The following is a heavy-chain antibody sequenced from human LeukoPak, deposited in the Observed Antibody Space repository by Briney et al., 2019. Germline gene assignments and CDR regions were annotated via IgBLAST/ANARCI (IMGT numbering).Heavy chain of an antibody. CDR1: GGSFSGYY. CDR2: INHSGST. Sequence: PSETLSLTCAVYGGSFSGYYWSWIRQPPGKGLEWIGEINHSGSTNYNPSLKSRVTISVDASKNQFSLKLSSVTAADTAVYYCARGLWFDPWGQGTLVTVSS. J-gene: IGHJ5*02. V-gene: IGHV4-34*01. CDR3: ARGLWFDP.